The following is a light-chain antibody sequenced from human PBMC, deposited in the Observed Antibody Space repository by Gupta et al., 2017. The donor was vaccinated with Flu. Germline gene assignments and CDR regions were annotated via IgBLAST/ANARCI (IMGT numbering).Light chain of an antibody. CDR1: SRDVGGYNY. V-gene: IGLV2-14*01. J-gene: IGLJ2*01. CDR2: EVS. Sequence: SITISCTGTSRDVGGYNYVSWYQQHPGKAPKLMIYEVSNRPSGVSNRFSGSKSGNTASLTISGLQAEDEPDYYCSSYTSSSTPVFGGGTKLTVL. CDR3: SSYTSSSTPV.